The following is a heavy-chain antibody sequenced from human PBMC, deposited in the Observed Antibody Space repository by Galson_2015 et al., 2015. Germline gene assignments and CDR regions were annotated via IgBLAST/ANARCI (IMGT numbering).Heavy chain of an antibody. CDR2: INAGNGNT. CDR3: ARVAVVVAAQLLPFDY. CDR1: GYTFTSYA. Sequence: SVKVSCKASGYTFTSYAMHWVRQAPGQRLEWMGWINAGNGNTKYSQKFQGRVTITRDTSASTAYMELSSLRSEDTAVYYCARVAVVVAAQLLPFDYWGQGTLVTVSS. D-gene: IGHD2-15*01. V-gene: IGHV1-3*01. J-gene: IGHJ4*02.